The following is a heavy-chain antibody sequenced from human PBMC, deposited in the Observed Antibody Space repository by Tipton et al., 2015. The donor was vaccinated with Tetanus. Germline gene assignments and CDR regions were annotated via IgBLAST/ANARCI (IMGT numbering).Heavy chain of an antibody. CDR3: ARDSDSETTVTTSYDY. J-gene: IGHJ4*02. V-gene: IGHV1-46*01. CDR2: INPSGGST. CDR1: GYTFTSYY. D-gene: IGHD4-17*01. Sequence: QVQLVQSGAEVKKPGASVKVSCKASGYTFTSYYMHWVRQAPGQGLEWMGIINPSGGSTSYAQKFQGRVTMTRDTSTSTVYMELSSLRSEDTAVYYCARDSDSETTVTTSYDYWGQGTLVTVSS.